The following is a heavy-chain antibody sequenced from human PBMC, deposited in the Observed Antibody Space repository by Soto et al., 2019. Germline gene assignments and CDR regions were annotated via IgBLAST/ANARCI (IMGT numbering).Heavy chain of an antibody. J-gene: IGHJ4*02. CDR3: ARGRASGSYYLLDY. CDR1: GDTFTTYD. Sequence: ASVKVSCKASGDTFTTYDINWVRQATGHGLEWMGWINPNSGNIGYAQRFQGRVTVTRDTAIRTAYMEVSSLRSDDTAVYYCARGRASGSYYLLDYRGQGTLVTVSS. D-gene: IGHD3-10*01. CDR2: INPNSGNI. V-gene: IGHV1-8*01.